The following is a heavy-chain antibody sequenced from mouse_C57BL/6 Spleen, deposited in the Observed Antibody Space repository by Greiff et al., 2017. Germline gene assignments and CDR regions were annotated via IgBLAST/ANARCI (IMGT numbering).Heavy chain of an antibody. CDR3: ARLVPTEAY. CDR1: GYSFTGYY. J-gene: IGHJ3*01. V-gene: IGHV1-42*01. CDR2: INPSTGGT. Sequence: EVKLVESGPELVKPGDSVKISCKASGYSFTGYYMNWVKQSPEKSLEWIGEINPSTGGTTYNQKFKAKATLTVDKSSSSACMQLKCLTSEDSAVYYCARLVPTEAYWGQGTLVTVSA. D-gene: IGHD1-1*02.